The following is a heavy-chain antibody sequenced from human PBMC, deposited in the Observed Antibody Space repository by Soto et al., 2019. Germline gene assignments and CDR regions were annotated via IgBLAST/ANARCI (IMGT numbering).Heavy chain of an antibody. CDR2: IIPLLGTT. CDR3: ARGVWDCSDGGCFGWFDP. Sequence: QVQLVQSGAEVKKPGSSVKVSCKASGGTFSSYAISWVRQAPGQGLEWMGGIIPLLGTTIYAQTFQDRVTITVGDSTSTAFMELSSLRSEDTAVYYCARGVWDCSDGGCFGWFDPWGQGTLVTVSS. D-gene: IGHD2-15*01. CDR1: GGTFSSYA. J-gene: IGHJ5*02. V-gene: IGHV1-69*01.